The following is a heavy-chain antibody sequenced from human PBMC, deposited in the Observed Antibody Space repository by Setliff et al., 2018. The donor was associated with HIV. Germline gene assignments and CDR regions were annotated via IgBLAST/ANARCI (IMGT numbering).Heavy chain of an antibody. V-gene: IGHV4-38-2*01. J-gene: IGHJ6*02. Sequence: SETLSLTCAVSGYSISSGCYWGWIRQPPGKGLEWIGSMYHTGSTYYSPSLNSRFTISVDTSKNQFSLKLRSVTAADAAVYYCGTAMYYYYGLDVWGQGIRVTVSS. CDR2: MYHTGST. CDR3: GTAMYYYYGLDV. D-gene: IGHD2-2*01. CDR1: GYSISSGCY.